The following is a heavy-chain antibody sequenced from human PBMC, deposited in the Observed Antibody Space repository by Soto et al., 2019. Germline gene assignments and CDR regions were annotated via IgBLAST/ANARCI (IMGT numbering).Heavy chain of an antibody. D-gene: IGHD6-19*01. V-gene: IGHV3-30*18. CDR2: ISYDGSNK. Sequence: PGGSLRLSCAASGFTFSSYGMHWVRQAPGKGLEWVAVISYDGSNKYYADSLKGRFTVSRDNSKNTLYLQMSSLRAEDTAVYYCVKDGSSGWPYYYGMDVWVQGTTVTV. CDR1: GFTFSSYG. CDR3: VKDGSSGWPYYYGMDV. J-gene: IGHJ6*02.